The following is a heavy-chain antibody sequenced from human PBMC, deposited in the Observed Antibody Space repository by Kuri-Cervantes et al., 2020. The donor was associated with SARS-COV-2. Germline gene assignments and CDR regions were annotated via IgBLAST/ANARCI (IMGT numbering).Heavy chain of an antibody. J-gene: IGHJ4*02. CDR2: ISWNSGSI. V-gene: IGHV3-9*01. Sequence: GGSLRLSCAASGFTFDDYAMHWVRQAPGKGPEWVSGISWNSGSIGYADSVKGRFTISRDNAKNSLYLQMNSLRAEDTAVYYCARGDDYGGNYPDYWGQGTLVTVSS. D-gene: IGHD4-23*01. CDR1: GFTFDDYA. CDR3: ARGDDYGGNYPDY.